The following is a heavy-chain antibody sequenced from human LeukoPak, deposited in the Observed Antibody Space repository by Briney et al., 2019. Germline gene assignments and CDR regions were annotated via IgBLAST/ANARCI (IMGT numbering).Heavy chain of an antibody. CDR2: MNPNSGNT. CDR3: ARPGAQYYYYYYMDV. CDR1: GYTFTSYD. D-gene: IGHD4/OR15-4a*01. J-gene: IGHJ6*03. Sequence: GASVKVSCKASGYTFTSYDINWVRQATGQGLEWMGWMNPNSGNTGYAQKFQGRVTMTRNTSISTAYMELSSLRSEDTAVCYCARPGAQYYYYYYMDVWGKGTTVTVSS. V-gene: IGHV1-8*01.